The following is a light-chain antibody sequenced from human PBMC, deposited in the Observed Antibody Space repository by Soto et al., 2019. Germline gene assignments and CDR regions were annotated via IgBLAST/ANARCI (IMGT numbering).Light chain of an antibody. V-gene: IGLV1-40*01. CDR1: SSNIGAGYD. CDR2: GNS. Sequence: QLVLTHPPSVSGAPGQRVTISCTGSSSNIGAGYDVHWYQQLPGTAPKLLIYGNSNRPSGVPDRFSGSKSGTSASLAITGLQAEDEADYYCQSYDSSLSGWVFGGVTKVTVL. J-gene: IGLJ3*02. CDR3: QSYDSSLSGWV.